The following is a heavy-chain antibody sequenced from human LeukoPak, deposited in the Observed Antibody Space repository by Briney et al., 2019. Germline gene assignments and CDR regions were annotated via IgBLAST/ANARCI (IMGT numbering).Heavy chain of an antibody. CDR3: ARDSKGGYCSSTSCYYIDY. D-gene: IGHD2-2*01. V-gene: IGHV1-69*13. J-gene: IGHJ4*02. CDR2: IIPIFGTA. Sequence: SVKVSCKASGGTFISYAISGVRQAPGKGREWMGGIIPIFGTANYAQKFQGRVTITADESTSTAYMELSSLSSEDTAVYYCARDSKGGYCSSTSCYYIDYWGQGTLVTVSS. CDR1: GGTFISYA.